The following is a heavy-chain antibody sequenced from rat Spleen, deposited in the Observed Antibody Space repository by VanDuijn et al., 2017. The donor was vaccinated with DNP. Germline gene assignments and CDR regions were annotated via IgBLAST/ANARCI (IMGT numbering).Heavy chain of an antibody. CDR2: ISYDGGSS. V-gene: IGHV5-7*01. CDR3: ARHDYSRGFDY. Sequence: EVQLVESGGGLVQPGRSLKLSCAASGFTFSDYNMAWVRQAPKKGLEWVATISYDGGSSDYRDSVKGRFTVSRHNAKSTLYLQMDSLRSEDTATYYCARHDYSRGFDYWGQGVMVTVSS. D-gene: IGHD1-2*01. J-gene: IGHJ2*01. CDR1: GFTFSDYN.